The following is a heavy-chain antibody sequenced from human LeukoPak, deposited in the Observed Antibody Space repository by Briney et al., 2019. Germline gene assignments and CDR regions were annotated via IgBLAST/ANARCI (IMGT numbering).Heavy chain of an antibody. V-gene: IGHV4-59*01. J-gene: IGHJ4*02. CDR1: GGSISLYY. D-gene: IGHD1-14*01. CDR2: ISYTGGT. Sequence: PSETLSLTCTVSGGSISLYYWNWLRQSPGKGLEWIAYISYTGGTYYNPSLRSRVTISIDTSENQFSLNLSSVTAADTAVYYCARGDRPFDYWGQGTLVTVSS. CDR3: ARGDRPFDY.